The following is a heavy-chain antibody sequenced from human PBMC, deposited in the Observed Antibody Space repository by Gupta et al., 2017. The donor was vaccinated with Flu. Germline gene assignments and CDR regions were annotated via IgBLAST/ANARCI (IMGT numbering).Heavy chain of an antibody. Sequence: QVQLVQSGAEVKKPGASVKVSCKASGYSFTAYYIHWVRQAPGQGLEWMGRINPNSTSTNYEQKFQGRVTMTMDTSISTAYMDLSRLRSDETAIYYCAREKHCSTASCYRWFDPWGQGTLVTVSS. CDR2: INPNSTST. J-gene: IGHJ5*02. CDR3: AREKHCSTASCYRWFDP. D-gene: IGHD2-2*02. CDR1: GYSFTAYY. V-gene: IGHV1-2*06.